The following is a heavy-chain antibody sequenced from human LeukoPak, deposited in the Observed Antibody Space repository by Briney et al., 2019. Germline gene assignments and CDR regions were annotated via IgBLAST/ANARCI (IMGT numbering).Heavy chain of an antibody. J-gene: IGHJ4*02. CDR1: GGSISSYY. D-gene: IGHD3-3*01. CDR2: IYYSGST. Sequence: SETLSLTCTVSGGSISSYYWSWIRQPPGKGLEWIGYIYYSGSTNYNPSLKSRVTISVDTPKNQFSLKLSSVTAADTAVYYCARALSYYDFWSGYYGHYFDYWGQGTLVTVSS. V-gene: IGHV4-59*01. CDR3: ARALSYYDFWSGYYGHYFDY.